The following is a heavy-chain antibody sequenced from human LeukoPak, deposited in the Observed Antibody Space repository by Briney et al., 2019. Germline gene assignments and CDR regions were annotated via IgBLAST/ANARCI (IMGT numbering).Heavy chain of an antibody. CDR3: AKGPRYCSSTSCFPPFDY. CDR2: ISYDGSNK. CDR1: GFTFSNYG. Sequence: PGGSLRLSCAASGFTFSNYGMHWVRQAPGKGLEWVAVISYDGSNKYYADSVKGRFTISRDNSKNTLYLQVNSLRAEDTAVYYCAKGPRYCSSTSCFPPFDYWGQGTLVTVSS. D-gene: IGHD2-2*01. V-gene: IGHV3-30*18. J-gene: IGHJ4*02.